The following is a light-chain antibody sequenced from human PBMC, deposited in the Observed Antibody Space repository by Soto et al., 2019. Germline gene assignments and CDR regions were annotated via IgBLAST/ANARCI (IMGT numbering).Light chain of an antibody. Sequence: QSVLTQPPSASGSPGQSVTISCTGTSSDIGGNNYVSWYQQHPGKAPKLMIYEVTKRPSGVPDRFSGSMSGNTASLTVSGLQAEDEADYYCGSNGGSYSDVVFGGGTKLTVL. CDR2: EVT. V-gene: IGLV2-8*01. J-gene: IGLJ2*01. CDR3: GSNGGSYSDVV. CDR1: SSDIGGNNY.